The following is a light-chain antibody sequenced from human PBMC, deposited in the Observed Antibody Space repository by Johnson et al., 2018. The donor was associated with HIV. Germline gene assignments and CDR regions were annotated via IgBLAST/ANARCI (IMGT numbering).Light chain of an antibody. J-gene: IGLJ1*01. CDR2: DNN. V-gene: IGLV1-51*01. Sequence: QSVLTQPPSVSAAPGQKVTISCSGSSSNIGNNYVSWYQQLPGRAPKLLIYDNNKRPSGIPDRFSGSKSGTSATLGITGLQTGDEADYYCGTWDSSLSAEVFGTWTKVTAL. CDR1: SSNIGNNY. CDR3: GTWDSSLSAEV.